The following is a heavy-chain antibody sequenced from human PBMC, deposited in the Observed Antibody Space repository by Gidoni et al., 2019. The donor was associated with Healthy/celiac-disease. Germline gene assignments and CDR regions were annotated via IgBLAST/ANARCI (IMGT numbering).Heavy chain of an antibody. D-gene: IGHD5-12*01. CDR2: ISSSSSYI. V-gene: IGHV3-21*01. J-gene: IGHJ3*02. CDR3: ARGIGGYDDAFDI. Sequence: EVQLVESGGGLVKPGGSLRLSCAASGFPFSSYSMNWVRQAPGKGREWVSSISSSSSYIYYADSVKGRFTISRDNAKNSLYLQMNSLRAEDTAVYYCARGIGGYDDAFDIWGQGTMVTVSS. CDR1: GFPFSSYS.